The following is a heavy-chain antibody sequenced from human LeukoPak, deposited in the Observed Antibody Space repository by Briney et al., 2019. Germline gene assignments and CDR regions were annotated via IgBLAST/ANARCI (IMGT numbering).Heavy chain of an antibody. D-gene: IGHD2-2*01. CDR1: GYTFTGYY. CDR2: INPNSGGT. Sequence: ASVKVSCKASGYTFTGYYMHWARQAPGQGLEWMGWINPNSGGTNYAQKFQGRVTMTRDTSISTAYMELSRLRSDDTAVYYCAREARSPKSIVVVPAAIDYWGQGTLVTVSS. CDR3: AREARSPKSIVVVPAAIDY. V-gene: IGHV1-2*02. J-gene: IGHJ4*02.